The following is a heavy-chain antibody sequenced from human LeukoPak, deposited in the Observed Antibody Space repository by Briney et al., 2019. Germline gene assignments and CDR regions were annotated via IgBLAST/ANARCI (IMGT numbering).Heavy chain of an antibody. CDR2: IKEDGSEK. J-gene: IGHJ4*02. CDR1: GFTFSNYW. Sequence: PGGSLRLSCAASGFTFSNYWMSWVRQAPGKGLEWVANIKEDGSEKYYVDSVKGRFTISRDNARNSLYLQMNRLRAEDTAVYYCASGRQLGYWGQGTLVTVSS. V-gene: IGHV3-7*01. CDR3: ASGRQLGY. D-gene: IGHD6-13*01.